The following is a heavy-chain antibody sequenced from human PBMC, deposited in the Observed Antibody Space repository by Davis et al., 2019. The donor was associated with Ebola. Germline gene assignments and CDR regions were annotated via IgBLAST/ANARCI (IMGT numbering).Heavy chain of an antibody. V-gene: IGHV3-30*02. CDR1: GLTFSRYG. J-gene: IGHJ4*02. CDR2: IWYDGRNS. Sequence: GGSLRLSCVVSGLTFSRYGMHWVRQAPGKGLEWVAFIWYDGRNSHYIDSVKGRFTISRDNSKNTLYLQMNSLRAEDTAVYYCAKSLSSGGHDYWGQGTLVTVSS. CDR3: AKSLSSGGHDY. D-gene: IGHD6-25*01.